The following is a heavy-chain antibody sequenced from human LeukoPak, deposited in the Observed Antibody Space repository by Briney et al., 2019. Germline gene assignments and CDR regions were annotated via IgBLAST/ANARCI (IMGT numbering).Heavy chain of an antibody. D-gene: IGHD2-15*01. V-gene: IGHV3-7*03. CDR3: AREDGYCSGGNCYSYFDS. Sequence: GGSLRLSCVASGFTFSSSWMSWVRRAPGKGLEWVANIKQDGTEEYYVDSVRGRFSISKDNAKNSLYLQMNSLRAEDTAVYYCAREDGYCSGGNCYSYFDSWGQGTLVTVSS. CDR1: GFTFSSSW. J-gene: IGHJ4*02. CDR2: IKQDGTEE.